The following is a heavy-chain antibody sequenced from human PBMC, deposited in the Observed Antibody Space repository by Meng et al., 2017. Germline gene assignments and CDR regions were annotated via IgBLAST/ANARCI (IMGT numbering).Heavy chain of an antibody. D-gene: IGHD1-26*01. V-gene: IGHV2-70*03. J-gene: IGHJ4*02. CDR1: GFSLSTSGMR. CDR3: ARVSPPGWWELRVGDHFDY. CDR2: IDWDDDK. Sequence: SGPTLVKPTQTLTLTCTFSGFSLSTSGMRVSWIRQPPGKALEWLARIDWDDDKFYSTSLKTRLTISRDNSKNTLYLQMNSLRAEDTAVNYCARVSPPGWWELRVGDHFDYWGQGTLVTVSS.